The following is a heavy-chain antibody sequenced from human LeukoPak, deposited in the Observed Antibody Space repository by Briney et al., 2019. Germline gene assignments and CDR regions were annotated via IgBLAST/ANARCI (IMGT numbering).Heavy chain of an antibody. CDR3: ARDRSEYQIDY. CDR2: IHLSGST. Sequence: PSETLSLTCAVYGGSVRGYYWSWIRQPPGKGLEWIGEIHLSGSTNYNPSLKSRVTISVDTSKNQFSLKLSSMTAADTAVYYCARDRSEYQIDYWGQGTLVTVSS. J-gene: IGHJ4*02. V-gene: IGHV4-34*01. CDR1: GGSVRGYY. D-gene: IGHD2-2*01.